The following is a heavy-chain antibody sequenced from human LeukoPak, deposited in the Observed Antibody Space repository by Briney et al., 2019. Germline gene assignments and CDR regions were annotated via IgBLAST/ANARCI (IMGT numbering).Heavy chain of an antibody. J-gene: IGHJ3*02. Sequence: SETLSLTCTVSGGSISSYYWSWIRQPPGKGLEWIGYIYYSGSTNYNPSLKSRVTISVDTSKNQFSLKLSSVTAADTAVYCCARTRGTDAFDIWGQGTMVTVSS. CDR1: GGSISSYY. D-gene: IGHD3-16*01. V-gene: IGHV4-59*08. CDR3: ARTRGTDAFDI. CDR2: IYYSGST.